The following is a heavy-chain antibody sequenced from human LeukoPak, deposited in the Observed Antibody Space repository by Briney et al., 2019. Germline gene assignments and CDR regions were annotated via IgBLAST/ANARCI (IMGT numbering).Heavy chain of an antibody. D-gene: IGHD3-9*01. J-gene: IGHJ3*02. Sequence: DSVKGRFTISRDNSKNTLFLQMSSLRAEDTAVYYCANLAGGLLRYFDWLSNLDDAFDIWGQGTMVTVSS. V-gene: IGHV3-23*01. CDR3: ANLAGGLLRYFDWLSNLDDAFDI.